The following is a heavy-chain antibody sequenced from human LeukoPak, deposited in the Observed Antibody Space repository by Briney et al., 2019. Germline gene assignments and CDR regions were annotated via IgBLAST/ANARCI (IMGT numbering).Heavy chain of an antibody. CDR1: GFPFNESY. V-gene: IGHV3-11*01. J-gene: IGHJ4*02. CDR2: ISGSGNSM. Sequence: GGSLRLSCAASGFPFNESYMSWIRQAPGKGLEWVAYISGSGNSMYYTDSVRGRFTISRDNARNSLFLHMSSLRADDTAVFYCVRGKRRFDYWGRGTLVSVSS. CDR3: VRGKRRFDY.